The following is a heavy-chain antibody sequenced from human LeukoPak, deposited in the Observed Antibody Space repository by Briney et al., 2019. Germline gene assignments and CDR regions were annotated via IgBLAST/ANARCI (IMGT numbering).Heavy chain of an antibody. J-gene: IGHJ4*02. CDR3: AREIAVAGKPYFDY. Sequence: SETLSLTCTVSGGSISSYNWSWIRPPPGKGLEWIGYIYYSGSTTYNPSLKSRVTISVDTSKNQFSLKLSSVTAADTAVYYCAREIAVAGKPYFDYWGQGTLVTVSS. CDR2: IYYSGST. CDR1: GGSISSYN. D-gene: IGHD6-19*01. V-gene: IGHV4-59*01.